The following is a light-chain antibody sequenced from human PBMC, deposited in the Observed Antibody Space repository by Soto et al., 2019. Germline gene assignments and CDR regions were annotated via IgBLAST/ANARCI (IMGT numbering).Light chain of an antibody. CDR2: DVN. V-gene: IGLV2-11*01. CDR3: CSYAGTYTFVV. CDR1: SSDVGGYNC. Sequence: QSVLTQPRSVSGSPGQSVTISCTGTSSDVGGYNCVSWYQQHPGKAPKLMIYDVNKRPSGVPDRFSGSKSGNTASLTISGLQTEDEADYYYCSYAGTYTFVVFGGGTKLTVL. J-gene: IGLJ2*01.